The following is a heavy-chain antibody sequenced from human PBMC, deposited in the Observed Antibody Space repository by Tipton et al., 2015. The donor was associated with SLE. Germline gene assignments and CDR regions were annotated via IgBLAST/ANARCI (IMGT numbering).Heavy chain of an antibody. D-gene: IGHD4-11*01. V-gene: IGHV4-4*07. CDR1: GASINSHY. Sequence: LRLSCTVSGASINSHYWSWIRQPAGGGLEWIGRIYTNENTNYNPSLESRVTMSVDTSKNHFSLKLISVTAADTAVYYCAREFLNPVTTVHYYFDLWGRGILVTVSS. J-gene: IGHJ2*01. CDR3: AREFLNPVTTVHYYFDL. CDR2: IYTNENT.